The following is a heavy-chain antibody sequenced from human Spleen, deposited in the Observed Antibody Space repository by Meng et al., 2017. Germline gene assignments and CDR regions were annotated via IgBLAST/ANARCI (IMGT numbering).Heavy chain of an antibody. V-gene: IGHV3-30*01. CDR3: ARDTRGIYY. Sequence: GGSLRLSCAASGFTFSSYAMHWVRQAPGKGLEWVAVISYDGFNKFYADSVKGRFTISRDSYKDTLYLQMNSLRAEDTAVYYCARDTRGIYYWGQGTLVTVSS. D-gene: IGHD1-26*01. CDR1: GFTFSSYA. CDR2: ISYDGFNK. J-gene: IGHJ4*02.